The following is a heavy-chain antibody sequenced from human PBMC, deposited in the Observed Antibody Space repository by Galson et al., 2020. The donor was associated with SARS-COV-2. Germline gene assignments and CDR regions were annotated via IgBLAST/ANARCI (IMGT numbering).Heavy chain of an antibody. CDR2: IYSGGST. V-gene: IGHV3-53*01. J-gene: IGHJ6*02. Sequence: GGSLRLSCAASGFTVSSNYMSWVRQAPGKGLEWVSVIYSGGSTYYADSVKGRFTISRDNSKNTLYLQMNSLRAEDTAVYYCARERYSPYYYYGMDVWGQGTTVTVSS. CDR3: ARERYSPYYYYGMDV. CDR1: GFTVSSNY. D-gene: IGHD5-18*01.